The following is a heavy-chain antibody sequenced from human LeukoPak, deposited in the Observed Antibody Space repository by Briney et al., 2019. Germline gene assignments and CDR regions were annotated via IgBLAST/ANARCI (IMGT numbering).Heavy chain of an antibody. CDR1: GFTFSGHG. D-gene: IGHD2-15*01. CDR3: ARDRGYCSGGSCYTYYFDY. Sequence: PGRSLRLSCAASGFTFSGHGMHWVRQAPGKGLEWISYISLSSGTIYYADSVKGRFTISRDNAKNSLYLQMNSLRDEDTAVYYCARDRGYCSGGSCYTYYFDYWGQGTLVTVSS. CDR2: ISLSSGTI. J-gene: IGHJ4*02. V-gene: IGHV3-48*02.